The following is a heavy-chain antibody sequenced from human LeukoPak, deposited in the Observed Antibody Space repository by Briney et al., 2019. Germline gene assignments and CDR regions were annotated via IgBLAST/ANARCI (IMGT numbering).Heavy chain of an antibody. CDR1: GFTFSSYW. Sequence: GGSLRLSCEASGFTFSSYWMHWVRQAPGKGLVWVSRINSDGSSTSYADSVKGRFTISRDNAKNTLYLQMNSLRAEDTAVYYCARVVYSSGWGFDYWGQGTLVTVSS. CDR3: ARVVYSSGWGFDY. J-gene: IGHJ4*02. CDR2: INSDGSST. V-gene: IGHV3-74*01. D-gene: IGHD6-19*01.